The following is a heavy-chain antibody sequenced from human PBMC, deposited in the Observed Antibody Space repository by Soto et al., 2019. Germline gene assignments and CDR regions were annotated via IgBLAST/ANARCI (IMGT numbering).Heavy chain of an antibody. CDR3: ARGSSGWYDI. D-gene: IGHD6-19*01. CDR1: GFTVSSNY. J-gene: IGHJ3*02. Sequence: GGSLRLSCAASGFTVSSNYMSWVRQATGKGLEWVSVIRSAGNTYYADSVKGRFTISRENAKNSLYLQMNSLRAGDTAVYYCARGSSGWYDIWGQGAMVTV. V-gene: IGHV3-66*01. CDR2: IRSAGNT.